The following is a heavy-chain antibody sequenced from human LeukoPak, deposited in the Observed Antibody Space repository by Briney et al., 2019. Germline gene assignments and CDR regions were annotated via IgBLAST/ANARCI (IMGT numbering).Heavy chain of an antibody. D-gene: IGHD6-19*01. CDR1: GDSITNDNHY. J-gene: IGHJ4*02. V-gene: IGHV4-61*02. CDR2: ISATGNT. Sequence: SEALTLTCTVSGDSITNDNHYWSWIRQPAGKGLEWIGRISATGNTNYNPSLKSRVTISADTSKNQFSLRLSSVTAADTAVYYWTRKQWVEYYFDSWGQGTLVTVSS. CDR3: TRKQWVEYYFDS.